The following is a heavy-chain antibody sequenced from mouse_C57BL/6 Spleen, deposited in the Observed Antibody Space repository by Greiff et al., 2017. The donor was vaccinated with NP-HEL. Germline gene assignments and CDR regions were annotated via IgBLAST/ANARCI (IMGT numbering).Heavy chain of an antibody. CDR2: ISSAGGYI. CDR3: ARGGRHVYSYWAYAG. CDR1: GFTFSSYA. Sequence: EVNVVESGEGLVKPGGSLKLSCAASGFTFSSYAMSWVRQTPEQGLEWVAYISSAGGYIYYADTVKGRFTISGDNARNTLYLQMSSLESEDTAMDYRARGGRHVYSYWAYAGWGHGTLVSVA. D-gene: IGHD2-12*01. V-gene: IGHV5S21*01. J-gene: IGHJ3*01.